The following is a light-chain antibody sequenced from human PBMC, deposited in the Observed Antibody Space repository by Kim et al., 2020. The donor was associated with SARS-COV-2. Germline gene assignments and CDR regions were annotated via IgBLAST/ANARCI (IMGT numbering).Light chain of an antibody. CDR2: DVT. CDR1: SSDIGAYDY. CDR3: SSFSGRSTWV. J-gene: IGLJ3*02. V-gene: IGLV2-14*03. Sequence: GQSVTISCTGSSSDIGAYDYVSWYQQHPGKAPQLIIFDVTKRPSGVSARFSGSKSGYTASLPISGLQADDETDYYRSSFSGRSTWVFGGGTQLTVL.